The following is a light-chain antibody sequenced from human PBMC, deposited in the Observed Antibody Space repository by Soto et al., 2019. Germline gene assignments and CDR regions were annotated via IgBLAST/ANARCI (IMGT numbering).Light chain of an antibody. J-gene: IGKJ4*01. CDR2: VAA. CDR3: QQYNVWPLT. CDR1: QSVSSN. Sequence: EIVMTKSPATLSVSPGERATLSCRASQSVSSNLAWYQQKPGQTPKLLIYVAATRATGIPARLSASGSGTEFTLTISSLHSEDFAFYYCQQYNVWPLTFGGGTKVEFK. V-gene: IGKV3-15*01.